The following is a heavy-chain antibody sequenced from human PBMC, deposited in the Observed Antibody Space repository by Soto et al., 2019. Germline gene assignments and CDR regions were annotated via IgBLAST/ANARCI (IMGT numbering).Heavy chain of an antibody. CDR2: INTDNGKT. CDR3: ARASNCTSVTCFSGWLDP. Sequence: ASVKVSCKASGYTFSNYSIHWVRQAPGQRLEWMGWINTDNGKTRDSQRFQDRVTLTRDTSANTVYMELSRLTYGDTAVYYCARASNCTSVTCFSGWLDPWGHGTLVTVSS. D-gene: IGHD2-2*01. V-gene: IGHV1-3*04. CDR1: GYTFSNYS. J-gene: IGHJ5*02.